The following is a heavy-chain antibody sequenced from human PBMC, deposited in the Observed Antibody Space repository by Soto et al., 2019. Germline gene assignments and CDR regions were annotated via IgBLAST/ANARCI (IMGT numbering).Heavy chain of an antibody. D-gene: IGHD5-12*01. CDR2: ISNSSTIT. Sequence: GGSLRLSCAASGFTFMSYEMDWFGQAPGKGLEWVAHISNSSTITYYGDSEKGRFTISRDNADNSLYLKMNSQRAEDTAVYYCTKEKAVIHSGYDAIDIWGRGTMVTVSS. V-gene: IGHV3-48*03. CDR1: GFTFMSYE. J-gene: IGHJ3*02. CDR3: TKEKAVIHSGYDAIDI.